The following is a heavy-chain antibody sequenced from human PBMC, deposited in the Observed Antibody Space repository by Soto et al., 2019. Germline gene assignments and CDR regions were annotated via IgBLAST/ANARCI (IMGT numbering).Heavy chain of an antibody. Sequence: PSGTPSLTRPFSGCSIPSGGYYLSLIRQHPGTGLEWIGYIYYRGSTYYTPPLKSRVTISVDTSKTQFSLKLSLVTAGDTAVYYGARVSVDTAMVFDYWGKGTLVTVP. CDR2: IYYRGST. CDR1: GCSIPSGGYY. CDR3: ARVSVDTAMVFDY. D-gene: IGHD5-18*01. J-gene: IGHJ4*02. V-gene: IGHV4-31*03.